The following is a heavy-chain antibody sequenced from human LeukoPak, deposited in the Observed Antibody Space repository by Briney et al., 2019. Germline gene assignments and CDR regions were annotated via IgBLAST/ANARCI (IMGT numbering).Heavy chain of an antibody. J-gene: IGHJ5*02. D-gene: IGHD3-10*01. Sequence: ASVKVSCKASGYTFTSYGISWVRQAPGQGLEWMGWISAYNGNTNNAQKHQGRVTMTTDTSTSTAYMELRSLRTDHTAVYYCARGDGENWFDPWGQGTLVTVSS. CDR2: ISAYNGNT. CDR1: GYTFTSYG. V-gene: IGHV1-18*04. CDR3: ARGDGENWFDP.